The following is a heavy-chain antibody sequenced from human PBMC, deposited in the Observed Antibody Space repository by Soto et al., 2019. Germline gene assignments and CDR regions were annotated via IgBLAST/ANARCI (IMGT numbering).Heavy chain of an antibody. CDR1: GYTFTSYG. CDR2: ISAYNGNT. V-gene: IGHV1-18*01. CDR3: GAFGGVIAHP. D-gene: IGHD3-16*02. Sequence: QVQLVQSGAEVKKPGASVKVSCKASGYTFTSYGISWVRQAPGQGLEWMGWISAYNGNTNYEQKLKGRVTITTDTSTCTAFMELRRLRFDDTAVYYCGAFGGVIAHPWCQGTLVTVSS. J-gene: IGHJ5*02.